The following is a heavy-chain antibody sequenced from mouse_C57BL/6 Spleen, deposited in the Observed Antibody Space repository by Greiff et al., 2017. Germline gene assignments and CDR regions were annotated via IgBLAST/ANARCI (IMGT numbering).Heavy chain of an antibody. D-gene: IGHD2-5*01. Sequence: VQLQQSGPELVKPGASVKISCKASGYAFSSSWMNWVKQRPGKGLEWIGRIYPGDGDTNYNGKFKGKATLTADKSSSTAYMQLSSLTSEDSAVYFCARVEGYSNYGGYYFDYWGQGTTLTVSS. CDR3: ARVEGYSNYGGYYFDY. CDR2: IYPGDGDT. CDR1: GYAFSSSW. J-gene: IGHJ2*01. V-gene: IGHV1-82*01.